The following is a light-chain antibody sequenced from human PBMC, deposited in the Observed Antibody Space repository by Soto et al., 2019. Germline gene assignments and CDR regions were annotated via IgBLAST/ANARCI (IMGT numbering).Light chain of an antibody. Sequence: SYELTQPPSVSVAPGKTARITCGGNNIGSKSVHWYQQKPGQAPVLVIYYDSDRPSGTPERFSGSNSGNTATLTISRVEAGDEADYYCQVWDSSSDHPVFGGGTKLTV. CDR2: YDS. V-gene: IGLV3-21*04. CDR1: NIGSKS. J-gene: IGLJ2*01. CDR3: QVWDSSSDHPV.